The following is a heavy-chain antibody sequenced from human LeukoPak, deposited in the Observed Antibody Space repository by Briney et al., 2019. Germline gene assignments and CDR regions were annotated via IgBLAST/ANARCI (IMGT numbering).Heavy chain of an antibody. CDR3: AREIGGSYSHYYYYYMDV. V-gene: IGHV3-7*01. CDR1: GFTFSSYW. CDR2: IKQDGSEK. D-gene: IGHD1-26*01. J-gene: IGHJ6*03. Sequence: GGSLRLSCAASGFTFSSYWMSWVRQAPGKGLEWVANIKQDGSEKYYVDSVKGRFTISRDNAKNSLYLQMNSLRAEDTAVYYCAREIGGSYSHYYYYYMDVWGKGTTVTISS.